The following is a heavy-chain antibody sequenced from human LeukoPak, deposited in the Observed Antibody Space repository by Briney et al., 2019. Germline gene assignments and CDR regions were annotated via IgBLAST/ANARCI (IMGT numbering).Heavy chain of an antibody. CDR1: GFTFSSYS. D-gene: IGHD5-12*01. V-gene: IGHV3-48*01. CDR3: AKDGAWLRFDD. CDR2: ISSSSSTI. J-gene: IGHJ4*02. Sequence: GGSLRLSCAASGFTFSSYSMNWVRQAPGKGLEWVSYISSSSSTIYYADSVKGRFTISRDNAMNSVYLQMNSLRAEDTAVYYCAKDGAWLRFDDWGQGILVSVSS.